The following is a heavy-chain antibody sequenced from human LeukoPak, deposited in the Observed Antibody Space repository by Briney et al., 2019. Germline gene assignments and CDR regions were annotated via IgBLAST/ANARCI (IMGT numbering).Heavy chain of an antibody. D-gene: IGHD3-22*01. CDR1: GFTFSSYA. CDR2: ISGSGGST. CDR3: AKALPTYYYDSSGYPKPYYYYYGMDV. V-gene: IGHV3-23*01. Sequence: GGSLRLSCAASGFTFSSYAMSWVRQAPGKGLEWVSAISGSGGSTYYADSVKGRFTISRDNSKNTLYLQMNSLRAEDTAVYYFAKALPTYYYDSSGYPKPYYYYYGMDVWGQGTTVTVSS. J-gene: IGHJ6*02.